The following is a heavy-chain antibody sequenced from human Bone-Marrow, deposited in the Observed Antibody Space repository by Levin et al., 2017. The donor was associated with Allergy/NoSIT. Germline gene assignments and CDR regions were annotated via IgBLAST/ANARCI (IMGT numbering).Heavy chain of an antibody. CDR3: AKGDTYSSGWYGDYYYGLDV. V-gene: IGHV3-23*01. D-gene: IGHD6-19*01. CDR1: GFTFSNYA. Sequence: GESLKISCAASGFTFSNYAMSWVRQAPGRGLEWVSVISSSGGSTYSADSVKGRFTISRDNSKNTLYLQMNSLRAEDTAVYYCAKGDTYSSGWYGDYYYGLDVWGQGTTVTVSS. CDR2: ISSSGGST. J-gene: IGHJ6*02.